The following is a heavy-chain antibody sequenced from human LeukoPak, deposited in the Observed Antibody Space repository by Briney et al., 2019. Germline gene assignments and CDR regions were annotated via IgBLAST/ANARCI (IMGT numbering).Heavy chain of an antibody. CDR1: GYTFTSYD. Sequence: ASVKVSCKASGYTFTSYDVHWVRQATGQGLEWMGWMNPNSGNTGYAQKFQGRVTMTRNTSISTAYMELSSLRSEDTAVYYCARTMVVRGVMRGVDYWGQGTLVTVSS. J-gene: IGHJ4*02. V-gene: IGHV1-8*01. CDR3: ARTMVVRGVMRGVDY. CDR2: MNPNSGNT. D-gene: IGHD3-10*01.